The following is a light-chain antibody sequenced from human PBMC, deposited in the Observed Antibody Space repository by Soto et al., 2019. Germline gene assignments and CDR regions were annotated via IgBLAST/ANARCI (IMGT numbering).Light chain of an antibody. CDR2: DSN. Sequence: QSVLTQPPSLSAAPGQTVTISCSGSRSNIGNNYVSWYQQFPGAAPKLLIYDSNKRPSGIPERFSASKSGTSATLGITGLPTGEEADYYCGAWDGSLELYLFGSGTKLTVL. CDR1: RSNIGNNY. CDR3: GAWDGSLELYL. J-gene: IGLJ1*01. V-gene: IGLV1-51*01.